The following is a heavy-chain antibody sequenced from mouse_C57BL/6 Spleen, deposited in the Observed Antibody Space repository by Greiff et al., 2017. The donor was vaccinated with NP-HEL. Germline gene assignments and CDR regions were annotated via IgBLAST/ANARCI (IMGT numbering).Heavy chain of an antibody. CDR1: GYTFTSYW. CDR2: IDPSDSYT. V-gene: IGHV1-69*01. J-gene: IGHJ4*01. CDR3: ARSGDGYLFYAMDY. Sequence: QVQLQQPGAELVMPGASVKLSCKASGYTFTSYWMHWVKQRPGQGLEWIGEIDPSDSYTNYNQKFKGKSTLTVDKSSSTAYMPLSSLTSEDSAVYYCARSGDGYLFYAMDYWGQGTSVTVSS. D-gene: IGHD2-3*01.